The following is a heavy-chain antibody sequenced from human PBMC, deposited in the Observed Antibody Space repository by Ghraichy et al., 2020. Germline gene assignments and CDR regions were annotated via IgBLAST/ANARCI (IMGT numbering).Heavy chain of an antibody. J-gene: IGHJ3*02. CDR1: GVSISSAFS. Sequence: SETLSLTCAVSGVSISSAFSWSWIRQPPGKGLEWIGYIFHSETTYNNPSLGSRVSTSVDRSKNHFSLNLTSVTAADTAIYYCARVALSGYYDAFDIWGQGTMVTVSS. D-gene: IGHD3-9*01. V-gene: IGHV4-30-2*01. CDR2: IFHSETT. CDR3: ARVALSGYYDAFDI.